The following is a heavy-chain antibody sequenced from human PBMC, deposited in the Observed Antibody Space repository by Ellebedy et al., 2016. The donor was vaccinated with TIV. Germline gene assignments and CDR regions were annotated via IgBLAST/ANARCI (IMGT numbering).Heavy chain of an antibody. J-gene: IGHJ4*02. CDR2: IYYSGST. CDR1: GGSIGSYY. Sequence: MPSETLSLTCTVSGGSIGSYYWSRIRQPPGKGLEWIGYIYYSGSTNYNPSLKSRVTISVDTSKNQFSLKLSSVTAADTAVYYCARGRDGYRFDYWGQGTLVTVSS. V-gene: IGHV4-59*01. D-gene: IGHD5-24*01. CDR3: ARGRDGYRFDY.